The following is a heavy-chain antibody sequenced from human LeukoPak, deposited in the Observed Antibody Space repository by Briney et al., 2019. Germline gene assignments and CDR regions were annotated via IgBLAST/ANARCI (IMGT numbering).Heavy chain of an antibody. CDR1: GGSFSGYY. J-gene: IGHJ1*01. CDR2: INHSGST. Sequence: SETLSLTCAVYGGSFSGYYWSWIRQPPGKGLEWIGEINHSGSTNYNPSLKSRVTISVDTSKNQFSLKLSSVTAADTAVYYCASTYSSGWYWFQHWGQGTLVTVS. CDR3: ASTYSSGWYWFQH. D-gene: IGHD6-19*01. V-gene: IGHV4-34*01.